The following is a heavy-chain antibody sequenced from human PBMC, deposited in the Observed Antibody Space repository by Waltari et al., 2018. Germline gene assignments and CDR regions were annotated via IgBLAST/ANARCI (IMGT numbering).Heavy chain of an antibody. CDR2: ISNDGSNK. J-gene: IGHJ6*02. V-gene: IGHV3-30*01. Sequence: QVQLVESGGGVVQPGMSLRLSCAASGFTFRTYAMHWVRQAPGKGLEWGAGISNDGSNKYYADSVKGRFTISRDDSNNTVYLQMNSLRAEDDTALYYCARPLAGWEPAYYFYYGLDVWGQGTMVTVSS. CDR3: ARPLAGWEPAYYFYYGLDV. D-gene: IGHD1-26*01. CDR1: GFTFRTYA.